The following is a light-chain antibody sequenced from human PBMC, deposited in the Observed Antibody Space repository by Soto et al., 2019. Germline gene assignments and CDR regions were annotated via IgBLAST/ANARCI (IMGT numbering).Light chain of an antibody. V-gene: IGLV2-14*01. CDR3: SSYTSSSRV. J-gene: IGLJ2*01. CDR1: SSDVGGYNY. CDR2: DVS. Sequence: QSVLTQPASVSGSPGQSITISCIGTSSDVGGYNYVSWYQQHPGKAPKLMIYDVSNRPSGVSNRFSGSKSGNTASLTISGLQAEDEADYYCSSYTSSSRVFGGGTKRTVL.